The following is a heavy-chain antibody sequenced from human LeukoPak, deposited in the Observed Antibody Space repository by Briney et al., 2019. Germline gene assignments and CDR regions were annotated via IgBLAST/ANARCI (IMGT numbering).Heavy chain of an antibody. CDR3: ARVYGSGSPWMNFDP. Sequence: ASVRVSCKASGYTLTGYYMQWVRQAPGQGLEWMGWINPNSGGTNYAQNFQGRVTMTRDTSTSTAYMELRGLISDGTAVYYCARVYGSGSPWMNFDPWGQGTLVTVSS. V-gene: IGHV1-2*02. CDR2: INPNSGGT. J-gene: IGHJ5*02. CDR1: GYTLTGYY. D-gene: IGHD3-10*01.